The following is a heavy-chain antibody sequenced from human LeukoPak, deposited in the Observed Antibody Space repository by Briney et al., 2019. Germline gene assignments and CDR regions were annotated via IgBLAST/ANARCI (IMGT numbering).Heavy chain of an antibody. CDR1: GFTFSGYS. CDR3: ARDRDTTKMDV. J-gene: IGHJ6*04. CDR2: ISSSSSYI. Sequence: GGSLRLSCAASGFTFSGYSMNWVRQAPGKGLEWVASISSSSSYIYYADSLKGRFTISRDNAENSLYLQMNSLRVEDTAVYYCARDRDTTKMDVWGKGTTVTVSS. D-gene: IGHD5-18*01. V-gene: IGHV3-21*01.